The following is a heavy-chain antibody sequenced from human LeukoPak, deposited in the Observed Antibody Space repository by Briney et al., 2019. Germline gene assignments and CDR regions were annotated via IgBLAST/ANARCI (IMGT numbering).Heavy chain of an antibody. D-gene: IGHD2-15*01. J-gene: IGHJ5*02. Sequence: GGSLRLSCAASGFTFSSYGMHWVRQAPGKGLEWVAVISYDGSNKYYADSVKGRFTISRDNSKNTLYLQMNSLRAEDTAVYYCAKDRSLQAWSNWFDPWGQGTLVTVSS. CDR2: ISYDGSNK. CDR1: GFTFSSYG. V-gene: IGHV3-30*18. CDR3: AKDRSLQAWSNWFDP.